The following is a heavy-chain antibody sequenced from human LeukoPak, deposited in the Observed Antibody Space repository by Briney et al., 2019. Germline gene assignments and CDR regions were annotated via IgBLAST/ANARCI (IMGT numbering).Heavy chain of an antibody. CDR2: IRSNGGST. CDR3: ARDRYSGFDSGTDY. Sequence: PGESLKISCKGLGYSFSSYWNAWVRQAPGKGLEHVSGIRSNGGSTYYANSVKGRLTISRGNSKNTLYLQMGSLRAEDMGVYYCARDRYSGFDSGTDYWGQGTLVTVSS. V-gene: IGHV3-64*01. J-gene: IGHJ4*02. CDR1: GYSFSSYW. D-gene: IGHD5-12*01.